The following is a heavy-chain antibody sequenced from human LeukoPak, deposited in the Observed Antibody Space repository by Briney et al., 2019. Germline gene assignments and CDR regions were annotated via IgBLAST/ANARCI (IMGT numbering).Heavy chain of an antibody. J-gene: IGHJ4*02. CDR2: IYYSGST. D-gene: IGHD3-16*02. V-gene: IGHV4-59*01. CDR3: ARAGELSLYYFDY. Sequence: SETLSLTCTVSGGSLSSYYWSWIRQPPGKGLEWIGYIYYSGSTNYNPSLKSRVTISVDTSKNQFSLKLSSVTAADTAVYYCARAGELSLYYFDYWGQGTLVTVSS. CDR1: GGSLSSYY.